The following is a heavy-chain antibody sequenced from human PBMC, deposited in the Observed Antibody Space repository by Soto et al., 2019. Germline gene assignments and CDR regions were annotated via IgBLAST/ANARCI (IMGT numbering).Heavy chain of an antibody. CDR1: GDSISSNNNY. D-gene: IGHD5-18*01. CDR3: ARALGYTYGHLPIDY. J-gene: IGHJ4*02. Sequence: SETLSLTCTVSGDSISSNNNYWIWIRQPPGEGLEWIGFINHSGSTNYNPSLKSRVTISVDTSKNQFSLKLNSVTAADTAVYYCARALGYTYGHLPIDYWGQGTLVT. V-gene: IGHV4-39*07. CDR2: INHSGST.